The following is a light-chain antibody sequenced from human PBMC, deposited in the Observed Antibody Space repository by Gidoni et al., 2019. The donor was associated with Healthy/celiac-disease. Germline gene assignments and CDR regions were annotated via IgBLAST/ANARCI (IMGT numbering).Light chain of an antibody. CDR1: QSVSSY. Sequence: EIVMPQLPATLSVSPGERATLSCRASQSVSSYLAWYQQKPGQAPRLLIYCASTRATGLPARFSGSGSGTEFTLTISSLQSEDVAVYYCQQYNSWPPYTFGQGTKLEIK. V-gene: IGKV3-15*01. CDR3: QQYNSWPPYT. J-gene: IGKJ2*01. CDR2: CAS.